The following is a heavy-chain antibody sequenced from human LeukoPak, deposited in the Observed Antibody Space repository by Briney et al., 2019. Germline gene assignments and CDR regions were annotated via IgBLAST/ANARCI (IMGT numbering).Heavy chain of an antibody. CDR2: IYYSGST. CDR3: ARGSVAVAARTPADY. D-gene: IGHD6-19*01. J-gene: IGHJ4*02. V-gene: IGHV4-59*11. Sequence: PSETLSLTCTVSGGSISSHYWSWIRQPPGKGLEWIGYIYYSGSTNYNPSLKSRVTISVDTSKNQFSPKLSSVTAADTAVYYCARGSVAVAARTPADYWGQGTLVTVSS. CDR1: GGSISSHY.